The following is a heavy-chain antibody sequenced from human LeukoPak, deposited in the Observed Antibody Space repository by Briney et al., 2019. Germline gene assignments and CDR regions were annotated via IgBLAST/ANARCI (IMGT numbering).Heavy chain of an antibody. CDR3: ARAPASIAAVDY. CDR2: IYYSGST. J-gene: IGHJ4*02. V-gene: IGHV4-59*01. CDR1: GGSISSYY. Sequence: PSETLSLTCTVSGGSISSYYWSWIRQPPGKGLEWIGYIYYSGSTNYNPSLKSRVTISVDTSENQFSLKLSSVTAADTAVYYCARAPASIAAVDYWGQGTLVTVSS. D-gene: IGHD6-6*01.